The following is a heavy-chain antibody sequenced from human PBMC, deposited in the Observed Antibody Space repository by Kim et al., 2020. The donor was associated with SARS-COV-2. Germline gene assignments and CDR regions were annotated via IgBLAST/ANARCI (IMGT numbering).Heavy chain of an antibody. V-gene: IGHV3-23*02. D-gene: IGHD1-7*01. J-gene: IGHJ4*02. Sequence: DSGKCRFTISRNNAKNPLHLQMTNLRAENTAVYYCAKLKLKAGYYFDYWGQGTLVTVSS. CDR3: AKLKLKAGYYFDY.